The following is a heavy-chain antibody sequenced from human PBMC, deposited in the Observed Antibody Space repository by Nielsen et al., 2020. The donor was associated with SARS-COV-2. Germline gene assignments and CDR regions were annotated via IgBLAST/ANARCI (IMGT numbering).Heavy chain of an antibody. V-gene: IGHV4-31*02. CDR2: IYYSGST. CDR3: ARRYYYYGMDV. J-gene: IGHJ6*02. Sequence: SWIRQHPGKGLEWIGYIYYSGSTYYNPSLKSRVTISVDTSKNQFSLKLSSVTAADTAVYYCARRYYYYGMDVWGQGTTVTVSS.